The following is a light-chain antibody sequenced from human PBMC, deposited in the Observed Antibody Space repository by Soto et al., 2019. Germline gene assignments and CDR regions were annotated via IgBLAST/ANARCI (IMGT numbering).Light chain of an antibody. V-gene: IGKV3-20*01. CDR1: QRLTSNY. CDR3: QQYGTSPFS. CDR2: GAS. Sequence: EIVLTQSPGTLSLSPGERATVSCRTSQRLTSNYLAWYQQKPGQAPRLLIYGASTRATGIPDRFSGSGSGTDFTLTISRLAPEDFALYYCQQYGTSPFSFGPGTKVDIK. J-gene: IGKJ3*01.